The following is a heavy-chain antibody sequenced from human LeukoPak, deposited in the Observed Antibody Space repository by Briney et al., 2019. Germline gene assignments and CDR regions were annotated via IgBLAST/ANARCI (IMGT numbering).Heavy chain of an antibody. CDR1: GGSISSSNW. J-gene: IGHJ4*02. Sequence: SETLSLTCTVSGGSISSSNWWSWVHQPPGKGLEWIGEIYHSGSTNYNPSLKSRVTISVDKSKNQFSLKLSSVTAADTAVYYCARASSWPLIYFDYWGQGSLVTVSS. CDR3: ARASSWPLIYFDY. CDR2: IYHSGST. V-gene: IGHV4-4*02. D-gene: IGHD6-13*01.